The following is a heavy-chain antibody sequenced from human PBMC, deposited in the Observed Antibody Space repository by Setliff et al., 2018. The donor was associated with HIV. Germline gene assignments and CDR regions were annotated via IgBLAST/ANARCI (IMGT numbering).Heavy chain of an antibody. CDR1: GGAISTYY. V-gene: IGHV4-4*09. J-gene: IGHJ3*02. CDR2: IYSSGST. D-gene: IGHD3-22*01. Sequence: SETLSLTCTVSGGAISTYYWTWIRQPPGKGLEWIGYIYSSGSTHQNPSLKSRVTMSVDTSKNQFSLKLSSVTAADTAVYYCARSEDYYDSSGDAFEIWGQGTMVTVS. CDR3: ARSEDYYDSSGDAFEI.